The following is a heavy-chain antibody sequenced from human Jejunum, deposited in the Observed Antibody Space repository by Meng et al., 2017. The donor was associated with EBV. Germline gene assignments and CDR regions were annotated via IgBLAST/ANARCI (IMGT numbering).Heavy chain of an antibody. Sequence: VHVRGAGPGLVKPSGTLSLTCAVSGDSTSSSHWWSWVRQPPGKGLEWIGEMHPGGSTNYNPSLKSRVTISVDNSKNQFSLKLTSVTAADTAVYYCAKSNDYSLNSWGQGTLVTVSS. CDR3: AKSNDYSLNS. CDR1: GDSTSSSHW. V-gene: IGHV4-4*02. J-gene: IGHJ4*02. CDR2: MHPGGST. D-gene: IGHD4-11*01.